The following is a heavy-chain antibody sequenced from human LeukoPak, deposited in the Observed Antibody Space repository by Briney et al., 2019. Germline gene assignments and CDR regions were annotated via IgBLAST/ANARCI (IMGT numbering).Heavy chain of an antibody. CDR3: ARVIKEYYYDSSGYWFDP. V-gene: IGHV1-69*04. D-gene: IGHD3-22*01. J-gene: IGHJ5*02. CDR1: GGTFSSYA. CDR2: IIPILGIA. Sequence: SVKVSCKASGGTFSSYAISWVRQAPGQGLEWMGRIIPILGIANYAQNLQGRVTMTTDTSTSTAYMELRSLRSDDTAVYYCARVIKEYYYDSSGYWFDPWGQGTLVTVSS.